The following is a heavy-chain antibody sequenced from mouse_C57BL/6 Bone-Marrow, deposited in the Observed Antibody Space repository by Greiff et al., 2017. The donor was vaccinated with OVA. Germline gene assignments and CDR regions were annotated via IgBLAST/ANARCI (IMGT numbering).Heavy chain of an antibody. V-gene: IGHV1-52*01. J-gene: IGHJ2*01. CDR2: IDPSDSET. Sequence: VQLQQSGAELVRPGSSVKLSCKASGYTFTSYWMHWVKQRPIQGLEWIGNIDPSDSETHYNQKFKDKATLTVDKSSSTAYMPLSSLTSEDSAFYYCAITASPYFHSLVDDWGQGTTLTVSS. D-gene: IGHD6-2*01. CDR3: AITASPYFHSLVDD. CDR1: GYTFTSYW.